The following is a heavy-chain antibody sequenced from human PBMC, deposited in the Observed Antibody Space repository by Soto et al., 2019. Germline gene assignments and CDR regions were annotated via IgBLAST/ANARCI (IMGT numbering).Heavy chain of an antibody. Sequence: GASLKISCEGSGYRLTSYWIGWVRQMHGKGLEWMGIIYPGDSDTRYSPSFQGQVTISADKSISTAYLQWSSLKASDTAMYYCAFGTWASGYYGMDVWGQGTTVTVSS. D-gene: IGHD3-10*01. CDR2: IYPGDSDT. J-gene: IGHJ6*02. V-gene: IGHV5-51*01. CDR3: AFGTWASGYYGMDV. CDR1: GYRLTSYW.